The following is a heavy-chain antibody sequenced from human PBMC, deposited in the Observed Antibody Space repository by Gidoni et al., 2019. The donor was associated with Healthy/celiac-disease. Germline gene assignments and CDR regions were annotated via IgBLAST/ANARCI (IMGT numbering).Heavy chain of an antibody. V-gene: IGHV1-46*01. J-gene: IGHJ6*02. CDR3: ARVGTIAARPRGMDV. CDR1: GYTFPSYY. CDR2: MNPSGGST. D-gene: IGHD6-6*01. Sequence: QVQLVQSGAEVKKPGASVKVSCKASGYTFPSYYMHWVRQCPGQGLEWMGIMNPSGGSTSYAQKVQGRVTMTRDTSTSTVYMELSSLRSEDTAVYYCARVGTIAARPRGMDVWGQGTTVTVAS.